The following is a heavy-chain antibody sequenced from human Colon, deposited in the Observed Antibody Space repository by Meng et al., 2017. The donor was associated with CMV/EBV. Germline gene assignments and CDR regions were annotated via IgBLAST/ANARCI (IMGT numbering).Heavy chain of an antibody. CDR2: IYRGGST. D-gene: IGHD5/OR15-5a*01. J-gene: IGHJ4*02. Sequence: SETLSLTCAVSGDFISSSRFYWGWIRQPPGKGLEWIANIYRGGSTYYNPSLKSRVVISVDTSKNQFSLTLSSVTAADTAVYYCARDREQVYDYWGQGTLVTVSS. V-gene: IGHV4-39*07. CDR3: ARDREQVYDY. CDR1: GDFISSSRFY.